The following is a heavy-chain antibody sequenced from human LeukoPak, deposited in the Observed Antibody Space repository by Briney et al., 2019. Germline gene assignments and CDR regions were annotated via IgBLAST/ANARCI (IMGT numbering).Heavy chain of an antibody. CDR2: ISGSGGST. V-gene: IGHV3-23*01. CDR3: AKDGVAREVILRYFDL. CDR1: GFTFSSYA. J-gene: IGHJ2*01. Sequence: GGSLRPSCAASGFTFSSYAMSWVRQAPGKGLEWVSAISGSGGSTYYADSVKGRFTISRDNSKNTLYLQMNSLRAEDTAVYYCAKDGVAREVILRYFDLWGRGTLVTVSS. D-gene: IGHD3-10*01.